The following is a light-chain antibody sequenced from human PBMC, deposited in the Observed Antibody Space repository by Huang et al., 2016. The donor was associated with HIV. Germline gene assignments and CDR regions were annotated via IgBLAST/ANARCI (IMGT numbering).Light chain of an antibody. CDR1: QSINTYY. V-gene: IGKV3-20*01. Sequence: EIVLTQSPGTLSLSPGERATLSCWASQSINTYYLAWYQQKPGQAPRLLLFGASSRATGVPDRFSGSGSGTDFTLTISRLEPEDSAMYYCLHCGTSSLTFGGGTKVEIK. J-gene: IGKJ4*01. CDR2: GAS. CDR3: LHCGTSSLT.